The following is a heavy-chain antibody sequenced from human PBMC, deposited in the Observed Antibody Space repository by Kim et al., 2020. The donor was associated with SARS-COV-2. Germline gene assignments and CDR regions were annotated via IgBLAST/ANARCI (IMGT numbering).Heavy chain of an antibody. CDR1: GGSISSSNW. V-gene: IGHV4-4*02. CDR3: ARWYSSSWYVPAAFDI. CDR2: IYHSGST. Sequence: SETLSLTCAVSGGSISSSNWWSWVRQPPGKGLEWIGEIYHSGSTNYNPSLKSRVTISVDKSKNQFSLKLSSVTAADTAVYYCARWYSSSWYVPAAFDIWGQGTMVTVSS. D-gene: IGHD6-13*01. J-gene: IGHJ3*02.